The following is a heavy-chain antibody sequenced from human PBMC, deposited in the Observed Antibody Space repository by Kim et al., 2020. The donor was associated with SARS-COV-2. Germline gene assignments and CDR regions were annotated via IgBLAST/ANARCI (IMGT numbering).Heavy chain of an antibody. CDR3: ARLTLLGYCSSTSCYTRDLPRQWFDP. V-gene: IGHV5-51*01. J-gene: IGHJ5*02. CDR2: IYPGDSDT. CDR1: GYSFTSYW. Sequence: GESLKISCKGSGYSFTSYWIGWVRQMPGKGLEWMGIIYPGDSDTRYSPSFQGQVTISADKSISTAYLQWSSLKASDTAMYYCARLTLLGYCSSTSCYTRDLPRQWFDPWGQGTLVTVSS. D-gene: IGHD2-2*02.